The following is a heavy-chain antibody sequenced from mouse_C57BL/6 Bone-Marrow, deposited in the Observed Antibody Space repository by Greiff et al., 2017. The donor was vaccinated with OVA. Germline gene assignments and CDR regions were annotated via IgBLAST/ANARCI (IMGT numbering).Heavy chain of an antibody. CDR3: ARWGSGYVMDY. J-gene: IGHJ4*01. V-gene: IGHV1-64*01. CDR2: IHPNSGST. Sequence: QVQLQQPGAELVKPGASVKLSCKASGYTFTSYWMHWVKQRPGQGLEWIGMIHPNSGSTNYNEKFKSKATLTVDKSSSTAYMQLSSLTSEDSAVYYCARWGSGYVMDYWGQGTSVTVSS. CDR1: GYTFTSYW. D-gene: IGHD3-2*02.